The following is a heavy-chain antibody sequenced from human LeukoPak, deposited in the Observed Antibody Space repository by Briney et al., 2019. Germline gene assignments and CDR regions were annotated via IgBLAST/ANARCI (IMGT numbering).Heavy chain of an antibody. J-gene: IGHJ4*02. CDR1: GGSISSYY. Sequence: SETLSLTCTVSGGSISSYYWSWIRQPPGKGLEWIGYIYYSGSTNHNPSLKSRVTISVDTSKNQFSLRLSSVTAADTAVYYCARLYSSSLGRVFDYWGQGTPVTVSS. D-gene: IGHD6-13*01. CDR3: ARLYSSSLGRVFDY. CDR2: IYYSGST. V-gene: IGHV4-59*01.